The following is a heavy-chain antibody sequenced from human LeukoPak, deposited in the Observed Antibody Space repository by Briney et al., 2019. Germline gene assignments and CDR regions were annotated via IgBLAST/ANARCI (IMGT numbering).Heavy chain of an antibody. CDR2: ISTGGSTI. CDR3: ARVGRARAAAGFGAFDI. V-gene: IGHV3-11*01. CDR1: GFTFSYFY. D-gene: IGHD6-13*01. J-gene: IGHJ3*02. Sequence: PGGPLRLSCAASGFTFSYFYMRVMRQAPGGGLEGGIYISTGGSTIYYSYSVKGLFTISKDNAKNLLYLQMTRLRAEDTAVYYCARVGRARAAAGFGAFDIWGQGTLVTVSS.